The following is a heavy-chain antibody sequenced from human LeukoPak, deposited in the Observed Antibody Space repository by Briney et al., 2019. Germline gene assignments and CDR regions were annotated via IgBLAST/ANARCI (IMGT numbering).Heavy chain of an antibody. V-gene: IGHV5-51*01. J-gene: IGHJ6*02. Sequence: GESLKISCKGSGYSFTSYWIGWVRQMPGKGLEWMGIIYPGDSDTRYSPSFQGQVTISADKSISTAYLQWSSLKASDTAMYYCAIPLYYYGSGSYYKGIRDYYYGMDVWGQGTTVTVSS. CDR2: IYPGDSDT. CDR3: AIPLYYYGSGSYYKGIRDYYYGMDV. D-gene: IGHD3-10*01. CDR1: GYSFTSYW.